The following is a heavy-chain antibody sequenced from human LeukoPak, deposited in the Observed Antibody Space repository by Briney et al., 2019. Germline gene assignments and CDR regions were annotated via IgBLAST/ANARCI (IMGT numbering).Heavy chain of an antibody. D-gene: IGHD6-13*01. V-gene: IGHV1-24*01. Sequence: ASVKVSCKVSGYTLTELSVHWVRQAPGKGLEWMGGFDPEDGETIYAQKFQGRVTMTEDTSTDTAYMELSSLRSEDTAVYYCAATPQGFAAASNFDYWGQGTLVTVSS. J-gene: IGHJ4*02. CDR2: FDPEDGET. CDR1: GYTLTELS. CDR3: AATPQGFAAASNFDY.